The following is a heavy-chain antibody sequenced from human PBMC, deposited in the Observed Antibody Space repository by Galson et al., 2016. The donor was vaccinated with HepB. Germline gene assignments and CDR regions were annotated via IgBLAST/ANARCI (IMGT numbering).Heavy chain of an antibody. J-gene: IGHJ5*02. CDR3: ARDRYSEISADLRWTWGWFDP. CDR2: INSDGSNT. CDR1: GFTFSSYW. Sequence: SLRLSCAASGFTFSSYWMHWVRQVPGKGLVWVSRINSDGSNTHYADSVKGRFTISRDIAKNTLYLQMTSLRAEDTAVYYCARDRYSEISADLRWTWGWFDPWGQGTLVTVSS. D-gene: IGHD3-22*01. V-gene: IGHV3-74*01.